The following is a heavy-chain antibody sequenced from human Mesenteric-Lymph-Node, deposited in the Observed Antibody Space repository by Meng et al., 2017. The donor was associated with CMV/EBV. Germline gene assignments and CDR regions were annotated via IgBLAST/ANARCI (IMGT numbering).Heavy chain of an antibody. Sequence: ASVKVSCKASGYTFTDFGISWVRQAPGQGLEWMGWMSPYNTYRNYAQNLQGRVTMTTDTSSKTAYMELRTLRSDDTAVYYCVRDRLPIMGFDPWGQGTLVTVSS. CDR1: GYTFTDFG. J-gene: IGHJ5*02. D-gene: IGHD6-25*01. CDR2: MSPYNTYR. V-gene: IGHV1-18*01. CDR3: VRDRLPIMGFDP.